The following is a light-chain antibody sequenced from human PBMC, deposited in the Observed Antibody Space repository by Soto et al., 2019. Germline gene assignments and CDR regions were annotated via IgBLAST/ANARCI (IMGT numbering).Light chain of an antibody. CDR2: SNN. V-gene: IGLV1-44*01. J-gene: IGLJ2*01. CDR3: AAWEDSLNGVV. CDR1: SSNIGSNT. Sequence: QSVLTQPPSASGTPGQRVTISCSGSSSNIGSNTVNGYQQLPGTAPKLLIYSNNQRPSGVPDRFSGSKSGTSASLAISGLQSEDEADYYCAAWEDSLNGVVFGGGTQLTVL.